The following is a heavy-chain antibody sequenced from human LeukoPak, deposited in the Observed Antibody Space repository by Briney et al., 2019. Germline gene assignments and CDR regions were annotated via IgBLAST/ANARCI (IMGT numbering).Heavy chain of an antibody. CDR3: ARDGPATTVTTLAFDI. J-gene: IGHJ3*02. Sequence: GGSLRLSCAASGFTFSSYAMHWVRQAPGKGLEWVAVISYDGSNKYYAGSVKGRFTISRDNSKNTLYLQMNSLSAEDTAVYYCARDGPATTVTTLAFDIWGQGTMVTVSS. CDR1: GFTFSSYA. CDR2: ISYDGSNK. V-gene: IGHV3-30*04. D-gene: IGHD4-17*01.